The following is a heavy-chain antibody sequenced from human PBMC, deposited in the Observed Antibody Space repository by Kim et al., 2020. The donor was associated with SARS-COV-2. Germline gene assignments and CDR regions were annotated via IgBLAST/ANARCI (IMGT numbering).Heavy chain of an antibody. CDR3: ARGFTPDCSGDSCYVA. CDR1: GGSFSGYH. CDR2: INQSGSA. Sequence: SETLSLTFAVYGGSFSGYHWSWIRQTPGKGLEWIGEINQSGSAYYNPSLSSRLTISVDTSKNQFSLRLRSVTAADTSVYYCARGFTPDCSGDSCYVAWG. V-gene: IGHV4-34*01. D-gene: IGHD2-15*01. J-gene: IGHJ5*01.